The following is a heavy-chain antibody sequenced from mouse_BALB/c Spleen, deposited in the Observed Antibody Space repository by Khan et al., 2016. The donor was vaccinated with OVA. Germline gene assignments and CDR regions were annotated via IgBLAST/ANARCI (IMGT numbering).Heavy chain of an antibody. V-gene: IGHV2-6-1*01. D-gene: IGHD2-10*01. CDR2: IWSDGST. J-gene: IGHJ4*01. CDR3: ARQAYYDYNTMDY. Sequence: QVQLKQSGPGLVAPSQSLSITCTISGFSLTNYGVHWVRQPPGKGLEWLVVIWSDGSTTYNSALKSRLTISKDNSESQVFLKMNSLQTDDTAMYFCARQAYYDYNTMDYWGQGTSVTVSS. CDR1: GFSLTNYG.